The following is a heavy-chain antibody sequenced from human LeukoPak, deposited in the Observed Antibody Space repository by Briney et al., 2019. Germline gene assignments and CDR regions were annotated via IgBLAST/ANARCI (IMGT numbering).Heavy chain of an antibody. CDR2: FDPDEGQM. J-gene: IGHJ5*02. V-gene: IGHV1-24*01. CDR1: GEALSELS. D-gene: IGHD2/OR15-2a*01. CDR3: AAGGLYYDLTIFYGSAP. Sequence: GASVKVSCKVSGEALSELSMHWVRQAPGKGLEWMGGFDPDEGQMIYAQKFKGRVTVTEDRSTDTAYMELRSLRSEDTAVYYCAAGGLYYDLTIFYGSAPWGREP.